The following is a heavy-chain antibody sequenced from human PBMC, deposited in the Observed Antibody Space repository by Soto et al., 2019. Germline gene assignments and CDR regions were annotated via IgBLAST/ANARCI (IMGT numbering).Heavy chain of an antibody. V-gene: IGHV3-23*01. CDR1: GFTFGFSFSNYA. CDR2: IVASGGTS. D-gene: IGHD3-16*01. J-gene: IGHJ5*02. CDR3: ATSPWTPRGFFGS. Sequence: EVQLLESGGDLVQPGGSLRLSCSASGFTFGFSFSNYAMTWVRQAPGKGLEWVSTIVASGGTSYYPDSVKGRFTISRDNSENTLYLQMNYLRTEDTAVYYCATSPWTPRGFFGSWGLGTLVTVSS.